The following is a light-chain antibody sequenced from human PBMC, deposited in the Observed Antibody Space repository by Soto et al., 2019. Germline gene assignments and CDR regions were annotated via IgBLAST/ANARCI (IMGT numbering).Light chain of an antibody. J-gene: IGKJ2*02. CDR3: QQYGSSPCT. V-gene: IGKV3-20*01. Sequence: EIVLTQSPGTLSLSPGERATLSCRASQSVSSSYLAWYRQKPGQAPRLLIYGASSRATGIPDRVSGSGSGTDFTLTTSRLEPEDFAVYYCQQYGSSPCTFGQGTKLEIK. CDR1: QSVSSSY. CDR2: GAS.